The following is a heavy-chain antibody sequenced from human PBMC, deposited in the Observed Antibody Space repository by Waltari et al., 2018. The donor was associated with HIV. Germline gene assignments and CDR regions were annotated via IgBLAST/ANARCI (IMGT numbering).Heavy chain of an antibody. Sequence: QVHLVQSGAEVKMPGASVRVYCNTSGYIFTNYGVSWVRQAPGQGLEWLGWNSGYNGNTNYAQRLQGRVTLTTDTSTSTAYMELRSLRSDDTAVYYCARGLGGSYYYGVDVWGQGTTVTVS. CDR3: ARGLGGSYYYGVDV. CDR2: NSGYNGNT. J-gene: IGHJ6*02. CDR1: GYIFTNYG. V-gene: IGHV1-18*01.